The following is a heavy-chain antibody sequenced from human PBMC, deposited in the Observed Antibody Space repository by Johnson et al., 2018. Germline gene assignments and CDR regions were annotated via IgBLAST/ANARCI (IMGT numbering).Heavy chain of an antibody. Sequence: VQLVESGGGVVQPGRSXRLSCAASGFTFSSYGMHWVRQAPGKGLEWVAVISYDGSNKYYADSVKGRFTISRDNSKNSLYLQMNSLRTEDTALYYCAKGIAVAGTRMDVWGKGTTVTVSS. CDR2: ISYDGSNK. V-gene: IGHV3-30*18. J-gene: IGHJ6*03. CDR1: GFTFSSYG. CDR3: AKGIAVAGTRMDV. D-gene: IGHD6-19*01.